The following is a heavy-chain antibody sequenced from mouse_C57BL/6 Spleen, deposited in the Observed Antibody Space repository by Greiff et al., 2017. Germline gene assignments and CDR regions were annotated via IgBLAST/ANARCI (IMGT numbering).Heavy chain of an antibody. J-gene: IGHJ3*01. D-gene: IGHD1-1*01. CDR1: GYTFTSYT. CDR2: INPSSGYT. Sequence: QVQLQQSGAELARPGASVKMSCKASGYTFTSYTMHWVKQSPGQGLEWIGYINPSSGYTKYNQKFKDKATLTADKSSSTAYMQLSSLTSEDSAVYYCAKDGHCYGGSWPPFAYWGQGTLVTVSA. V-gene: IGHV1-4*01. CDR3: AKDGHCYGGSWPPFAY.